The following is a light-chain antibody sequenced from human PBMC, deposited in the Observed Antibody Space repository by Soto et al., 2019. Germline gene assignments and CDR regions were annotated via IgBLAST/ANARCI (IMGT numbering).Light chain of an antibody. J-gene: IGLJ3*02. Sequence: QSVLTQPASVSGSPGQSITISCTGTSNDIGIYNYVSWFQHHSGKAPKLIIYEVTNRPSGVSDRFSGSKSDNTASLTISGLQAEDEADYYCSSYTISSTWVFGGGTKLTVL. CDR2: EVT. V-gene: IGLV2-14*01. CDR1: SNDIGIYNY. CDR3: SSYTISSTWV.